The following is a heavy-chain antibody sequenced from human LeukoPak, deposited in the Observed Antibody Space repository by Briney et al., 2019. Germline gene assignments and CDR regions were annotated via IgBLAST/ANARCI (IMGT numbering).Heavy chain of an antibody. D-gene: IGHD3-22*01. Sequence: SVKVSCKASGYTFTGYYMHWVRQAPGQGLGWRGWFNTNSGGTNYEQKFQGRVTMTRNTSISTAYMELGRLRTDDTAVYYCAREHSSGYYFDAFDIWGQGTMVTVSS. V-gene: IGHV1-2*02. CDR2: FNTNSGGT. J-gene: IGHJ3*02. CDR1: GYTFTGYY. CDR3: AREHSSGYYFDAFDI.